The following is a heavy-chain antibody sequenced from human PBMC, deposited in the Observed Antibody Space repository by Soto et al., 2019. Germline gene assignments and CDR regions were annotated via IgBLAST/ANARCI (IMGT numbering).Heavy chain of an antibody. CDR1: GFTFSSYA. V-gene: IGHV3-23*01. CDR2: ISGSGGST. CDR3: AKGLDPQGHDFDI. J-gene: IGHJ3*02. Sequence: EVQLLESGGGLVQPGGSLRLSCAASGFTFSSYAMSWVRQAPGKGLEWVSAISGSGGSTYYADSVKGRFTISRDNSKKMLYLQMNSPRAEDTAVYYCAKGLDPQGHDFDIWGQGTMVAVSS. D-gene: IGHD1-1*01.